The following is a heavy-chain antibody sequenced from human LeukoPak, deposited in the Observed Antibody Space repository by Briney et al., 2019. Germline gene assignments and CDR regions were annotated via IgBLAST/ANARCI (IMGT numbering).Heavy chain of an antibody. CDR1: GVSISSSSYY. D-gene: IGHD3-10*01. CDR3: ARSTYGSEYFDY. Sequence: SETLSLTCTVSGVSISSSSYYWGWIRQPPGKGLEWIGSIYYSGSTYYNPSLKSRVTISVDTSKNQFSLKLSSVTAADTAVYYCARSTYGSEYFDYWGQGTLVTVSS. J-gene: IGHJ4*02. CDR2: IYYSGST. V-gene: IGHV4-39*01.